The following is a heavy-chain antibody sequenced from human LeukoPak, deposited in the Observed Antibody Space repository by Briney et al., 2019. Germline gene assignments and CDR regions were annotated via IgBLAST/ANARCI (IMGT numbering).Heavy chain of an antibody. V-gene: IGHV3-23*01. Sequence: GGSLLLSCAASGFTFSSYAMSWVRQAPGKGLEWVSAISGSGGSTYYADSVKGRFTISRDNSKNTLYLQMNSLRAEDTAVYYWAKGSDGSGSFDYWGQGTLVTVPS. CDR2: ISGSGGST. CDR1: GFTFSSYA. CDR3: AKGSDGSGSFDY. D-gene: IGHD3-10*01. J-gene: IGHJ4*02.